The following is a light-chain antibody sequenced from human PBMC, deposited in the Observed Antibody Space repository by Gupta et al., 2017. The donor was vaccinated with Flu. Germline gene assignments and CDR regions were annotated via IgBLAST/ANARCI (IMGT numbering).Light chain of an antibody. CDR2: TTN. V-gene: IGLV7-43*01. CDR3: LLFYGGDWV. J-gene: IGLJ3*02. Sequence: QTVVPQEPSLTVSPGGTVTLTCASSTGAVTSGYDANWFQQKPGQAPRALIYTTNTKHSWTPARFTGSLVGGKAALTLSGVEPEEETDYYCLLFYGGDWVVGGGTKLTVL. CDR1: TGAVTSGYD.